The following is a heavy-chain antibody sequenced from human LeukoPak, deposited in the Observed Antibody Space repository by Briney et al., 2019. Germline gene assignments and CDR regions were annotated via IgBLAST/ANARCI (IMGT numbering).Heavy chain of an antibody. CDR3: ATDMKLISGQNHWGNPLPAFDI. V-gene: IGHV1-69-2*01. D-gene: IGHD3-16*01. CDR2: VDPEDGET. Sequence: ASVKISCKVSGYTFTDYYMHWVQQAPGKGLEWMGLVDPEDGETIYAEKFQGRVTITADTSTDTAYMELSSLRSGDTAVYYCATDMKLISGQNHWGNPLPAFDIWGQGTMVTVSS. J-gene: IGHJ3*02. CDR1: GYTFTDYY.